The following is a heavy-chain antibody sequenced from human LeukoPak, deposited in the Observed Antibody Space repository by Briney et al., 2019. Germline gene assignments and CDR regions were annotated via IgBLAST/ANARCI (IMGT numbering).Heavy chain of an antibody. CDR2: INPDGSTI. D-gene: IGHD1-7*01. J-gene: IGHJ4*02. CDR1: GFTFSKYW. Sequence: PGGSLRLSCAASGFTFSKYWMSWVRQAPGKGLVWVSRINPDGSTINYADSVKGRFTISRDNAKNTLYLQMNSLRAEDAAVYYCATAGNYRFDYWGQGTLVTVSS. V-gene: IGHV3-74*01. CDR3: ATAGNYRFDY.